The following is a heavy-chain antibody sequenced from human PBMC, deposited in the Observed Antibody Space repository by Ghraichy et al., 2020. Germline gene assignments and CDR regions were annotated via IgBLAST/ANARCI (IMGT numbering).Heavy chain of an antibody. CDR3: ADPPSDY. CDR2: ISHSGSV. V-gene: IGHV4-4*02. CDR1: GGSLNTYNL. Sequence: GSLRLSCTVSGGSLNTYNLWNWVRQPPGKGLEWIGEISHSGSVSYNPSLKSRVTISIDNSKNQFSLKLTSVTAADTAVYYCADPPSDYWGQGTLVTVSS. J-gene: IGHJ4*02.